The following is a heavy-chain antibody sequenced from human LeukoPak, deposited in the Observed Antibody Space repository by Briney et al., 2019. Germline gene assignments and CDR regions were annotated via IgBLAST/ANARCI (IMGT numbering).Heavy chain of an antibody. D-gene: IGHD6-6*01. V-gene: IGHV1-69*05. J-gene: IGHJ3*02. CDR3: ARGGSSSLPDDAFDI. CDR1: GDTFNSYY. CDR2: IIPIFGTA. Sequence: SVKVSCKASGDTFNSYYMHWVRQAPGQGLEWMGGIIPIFGTANYAQKFQGRVTITTDESTSTAYMELSSLRSEDTVVYYCARGGSSSLPDDAFDIWGQGTMVTVSS.